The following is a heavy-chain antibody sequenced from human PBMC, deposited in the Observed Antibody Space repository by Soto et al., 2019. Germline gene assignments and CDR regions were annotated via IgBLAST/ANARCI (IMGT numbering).Heavy chain of an antibody. Sequence: EVQVLESGGGLVQPGGSLRLSCVASGFTFITYAMNWVRQAPGKGLEWVSGISGSGSDRYYADSVRGRFTISRDNSNNTLNLQMDSLRAEDTAIYYCTKTPRSYYYYMDVWGKGTTVTVSS. CDR1: GFTFITYA. CDR3: TKTPRSYYYYMDV. D-gene: IGHD3-10*01. J-gene: IGHJ6*03. CDR2: ISGSGSDR. V-gene: IGHV3-23*01.